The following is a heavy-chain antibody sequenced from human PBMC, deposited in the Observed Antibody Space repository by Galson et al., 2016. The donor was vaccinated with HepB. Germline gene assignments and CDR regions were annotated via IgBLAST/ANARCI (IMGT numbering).Heavy chain of an antibody. V-gene: IGHV3-30*03. Sequence: SLRLSCAASGFTFSNDGMHWVRQAPGKGLAWVAADSMDGRRKFYADSLKVRFTISRDNSNSMLFLQMSSLRADDTAVYYCARRHEYCPPVGCSFDYWGQGTLVSVSS. CDR1: GFTFSNDG. CDR2: DSMDGRRK. D-gene: IGHD2/OR15-2a*01. J-gene: IGHJ4*02. CDR3: ARRHEYCPPVGCSFDY.